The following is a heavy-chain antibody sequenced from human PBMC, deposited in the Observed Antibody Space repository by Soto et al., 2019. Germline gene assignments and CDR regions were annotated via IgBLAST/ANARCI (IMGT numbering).Heavy chain of an antibody. Sequence: SETLSLTCTVSGASIRSTDYYWSWIRQAPGKGLEWIGYVYYTGGTYYNPSLMSRLTISVDTSKNQFSLELTSVTAAETAVYYCVRTAREGAVAPHWFDRWGQGTQVTVSS. J-gene: IGHJ5*02. CDR1: GASIRSTDYY. D-gene: IGHD2-21*02. CDR2: VYYTGGT. CDR3: VRTAREGAVAPHWFDR. V-gene: IGHV4-30-4*01.